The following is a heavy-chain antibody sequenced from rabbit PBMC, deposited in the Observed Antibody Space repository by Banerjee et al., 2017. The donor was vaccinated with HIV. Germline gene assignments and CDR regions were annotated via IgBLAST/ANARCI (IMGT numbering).Heavy chain of an antibody. V-gene: IGHV1S45*01. D-gene: IGHD6-1*01. J-gene: IGHJ4*01. CDR3: AREDHDSDGYIFNL. Sequence: QEQLVESGGGLVQPGASLTLTCTASGFSFSSSYYMSWVRQAPGKGLEWIGFIDAGTSAPTYYASWAKGRFAISKTASTTVTLQMTSLTVADTATYFCAREDHDSDGYIFNLWGPGTLVTVS. CDR2: IDAGTSAPT. CDR1: GFSFSSSYY.